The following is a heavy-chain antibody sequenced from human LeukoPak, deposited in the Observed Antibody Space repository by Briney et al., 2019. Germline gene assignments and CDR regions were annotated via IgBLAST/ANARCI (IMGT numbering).Heavy chain of an antibody. D-gene: IGHD6-19*01. Sequence: SETLSLTCTVSGVSISSYYWSWFRQPPGKGLEWIGYIYYSGSTNYNPSLKSRVTISVDTSRNQFSLKLSSVTATDTAVYYCARGLPGYSNGDDAFDIWGQGTMVTVSS. J-gene: IGHJ3*02. CDR3: ARGLPGYSNGDDAFDI. CDR1: GVSISSYY. CDR2: IYYSGST. V-gene: IGHV4-59*01.